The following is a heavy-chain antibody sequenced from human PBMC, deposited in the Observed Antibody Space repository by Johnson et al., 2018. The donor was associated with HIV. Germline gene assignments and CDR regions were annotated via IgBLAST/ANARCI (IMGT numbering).Heavy chain of an antibody. CDR3: AKDQTYNFWSGYYGGLDAFDI. CDR1: GFTFSSYD. J-gene: IGHJ3*02. Sequence: VQLVESGGGLVQPGGSLRLSCAASGFTFSSYDMHWVRQATGKGLEWVSAIGTAGDTYYPGSVKGRFTISRENAKNSLYLQMNSLRAEDTAVYYCAKDQTYNFWSGYYGGLDAFDIWGQGTMVTVSS. CDR2: IGTAGDT. V-gene: IGHV3-13*01. D-gene: IGHD3-3*01.